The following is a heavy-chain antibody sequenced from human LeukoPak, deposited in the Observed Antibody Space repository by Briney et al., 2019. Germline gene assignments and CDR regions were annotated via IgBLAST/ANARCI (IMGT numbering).Heavy chain of an antibody. Sequence: PSETLSLTCAVYGGSFSGYYWSWIRQPPGKGLEWIGEINHSGSTNYNPSLKSRVTISVDTSKNQFSLKLSSVTAADTAVYYCARARSGWLRHYYYYYYMDVWGKGTTVTVSS. V-gene: IGHV4-34*01. CDR1: GGSFSGYY. D-gene: IGHD5-12*01. J-gene: IGHJ6*03. CDR3: ARARSGWLRHYYYYYYMDV. CDR2: INHSGST.